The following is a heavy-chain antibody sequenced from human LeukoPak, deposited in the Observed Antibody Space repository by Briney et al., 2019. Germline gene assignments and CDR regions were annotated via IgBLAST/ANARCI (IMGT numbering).Heavy chain of an antibody. CDR3: ARRVGKVGHYYYYGMDV. Sequence: HPGGSLNFSWPAPGFPFSSNPWTWVRQPQGKGLEWASVISVSGGSTYYADSVKGRFTVSRDNSKSTLYLQMNSLRVEDTAVYYCARRVGKVGHYYYYGMDVWGQGTTVTVSS. CDR2: ISVSGGST. D-gene: IGHD3-10*01. V-gene: IGHV3-23*01. CDR1: GFPFSSNP. J-gene: IGHJ6*02.